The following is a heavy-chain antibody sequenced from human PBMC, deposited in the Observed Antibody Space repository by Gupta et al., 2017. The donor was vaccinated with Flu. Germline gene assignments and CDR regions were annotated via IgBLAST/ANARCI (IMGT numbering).Heavy chain of an antibody. D-gene: IGHD2-2*01. Sequence: EVQLVESGGGLVQPGGSRRLSCAASGFIFSSYEMNWVRQAPGKGLEWVSYISSSGSTIYYADSVKGRFTISRDNAKNSLYPELNSLRAEDTALYYCARDTDCTFTNCYEPDAFDIWGQGTVVAVSS. CDR3: ARDTDCTFTNCYEPDAFDI. CDR1: GFIFSSYE. V-gene: IGHV3-48*03. J-gene: IGHJ3*02. CDR2: ISSSGSTI.